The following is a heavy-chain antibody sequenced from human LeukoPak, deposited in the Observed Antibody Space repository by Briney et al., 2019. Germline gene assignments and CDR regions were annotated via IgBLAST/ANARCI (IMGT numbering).Heavy chain of an antibody. Sequence: GSLRLSCAASGFTFSSSWMQWVRQAPGQGLVWVSRINSDESVTTYTSSVKGRFTIPRDNAKNTLYLQMNSLRAEDTAMYYCVRSRFTTSSFDYWGQGTLVTVSS. V-gene: IGHV3-74*03. D-gene: IGHD2-2*01. CDR1: GFTFSSSW. CDR3: VRSRFTTSSFDY. CDR2: INSDESVT. J-gene: IGHJ4*02.